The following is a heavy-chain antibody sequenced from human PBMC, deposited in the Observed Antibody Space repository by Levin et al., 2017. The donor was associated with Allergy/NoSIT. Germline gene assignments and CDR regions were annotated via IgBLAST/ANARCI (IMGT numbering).Heavy chain of an antibody. CDR3: ANDAGFSSGSDYFDY. Sequence: SCAASGFTFSSYDMSWVRQAPGEGLEWVSSISGSGGSTYYADSVKGRFTISRDNSKNTLYLQMISLRAEDTAVYFCANDAGFSSGSDYFDYWGQGTLVTVSS. V-gene: IGHV3-23*01. D-gene: IGHD6-19*01. CDR2: ISGSGGST. J-gene: IGHJ4*02. CDR1: GFTFSSYD.